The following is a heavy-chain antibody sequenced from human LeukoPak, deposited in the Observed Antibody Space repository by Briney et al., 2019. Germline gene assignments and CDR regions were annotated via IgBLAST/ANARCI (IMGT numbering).Heavy chain of an antibody. D-gene: IGHD5-12*01. CDR3: TRDSSGYDWFYDY. CDR2: IYYSGST. Sequence: SETLSLTCTVSGGSISSSSYYWGWIRQPPGKGLEWIGSIYYSGSTYYNPSLKSRVTMSVDTSKNQFSLMLSSVTAADTAVYFCTRDSSGYDWFYDYWGQGTLVTASS. CDR1: GGSISSSSYY. J-gene: IGHJ4*02. V-gene: IGHV4-39*07.